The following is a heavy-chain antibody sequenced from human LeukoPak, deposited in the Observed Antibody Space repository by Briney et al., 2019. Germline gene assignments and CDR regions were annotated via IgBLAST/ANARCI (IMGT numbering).Heavy chain of an antibody. CDR1: GGSISSSGYY. V-gene: IGHV4-39*07. J-gene: IGHJ5*02. CDR3: ARVGATYSGDP. D-gene: IGHD1-26*01. Sequence: SETLSLTCTVSGGSISSSGYYWGWIRQTPGRGLEWIGSIYYSGSNYHNPSLKSRVSMSVDTSKNQFSLKLSSVTAADTAVYYCARVGATYSGDPWGQGTLVTVSS. CDR2: IYYSGSN.